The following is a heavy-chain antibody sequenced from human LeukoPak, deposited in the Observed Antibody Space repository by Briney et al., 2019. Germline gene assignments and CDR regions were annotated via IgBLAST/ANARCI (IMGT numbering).Heavy chain of an antibody. D-gene: IGHD3-22*01. CDR2: VYYSGST. CDR1: GGSMNNYY. J-gene: IGHJ5*02. V-gene: IGHV4-59*01. CDR3: ARGGTPITMIVVESNWFDP. Sequence: PSETLSLTCSVSGGSMNNYYWSWIRQPPGKGLEWIGNVYYSGSTDSNPSLKSRVTMSVDTSKNQFSMKLSSVTAADTAVYYCARGGTPITMIVVESNWFDPWGQGTLVTVSS.